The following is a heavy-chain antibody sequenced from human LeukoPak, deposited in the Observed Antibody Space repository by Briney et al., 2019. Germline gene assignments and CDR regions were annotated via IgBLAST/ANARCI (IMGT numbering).Heavy chain of an antibody. J-gene: IGHJ4*02. CDR2: VFRLQTVRT. CDR1: DSSITSTYY. V-gene: IGHV4-38-2*02. D-gene: IGHD3-10*01. Sequence: KPSETLSLTCTVSDSSITSTYYWAWFRQPPGKGLEWIATVFRLQTVRTFNNPSLGSRVTMSLDPSHNQFSLNLTSVTAADTAVYYCARGGYGPGSHYRYWGQGTLVTVSS. CDR3: ARGGYGPGSHYRY.